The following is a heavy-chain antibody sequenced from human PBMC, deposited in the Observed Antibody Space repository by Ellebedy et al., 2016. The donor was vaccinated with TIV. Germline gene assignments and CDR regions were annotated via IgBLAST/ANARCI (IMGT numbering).Heavy chain of an antibody. J-gene: IGHJ2*01. Sequence: ASVKVSCKASGYTFTSYAIHWVRQAPGQRLEWMGWINAGNGDTKYSRKFQGRVIITRDTSATTAYMELSSLRFEDSAVYYCARGMYYSDSSGYSAYLDLWGRGTLVTVSS. D-gene: IGHD3-22*01. CDR3: ARGMYYSDSSGYSAYLDL. CDR1: GYTFTSYA. CDR2: INAGNGDT. V-gene: IGHV1-3*01.